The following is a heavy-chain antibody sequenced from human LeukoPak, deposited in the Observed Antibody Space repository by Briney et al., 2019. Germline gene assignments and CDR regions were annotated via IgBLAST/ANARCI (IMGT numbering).Heavy chain of an antibody. CDR2: ISGSGGST. V-gene: IGHV3-23*01. Sequence: GGSLRLSCAASGFTFSSYAMSWVRQAPGKGLEWVSAISGSGGSTYYADSVKGRFTTSRDNSKNTLYLQMNSLRAEDTAVYYCASQLLWFGEFRVWGQGTLVTVSS. J-gene: IGHJ4*02. D-gene: IGHD3-10*01. CDR1: GFTFSSYA. CDR3: ASQLLWFGEFRV.